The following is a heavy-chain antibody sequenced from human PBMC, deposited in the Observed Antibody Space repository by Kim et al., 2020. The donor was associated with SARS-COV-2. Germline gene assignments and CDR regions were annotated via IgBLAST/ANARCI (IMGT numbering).Heavy chain of an antibody. V-gene: IGHV3-43*02. CDR3: AKANYTYDYVWGSYPSGGMDV. D-gene: IGHD3-16*02. Sequence: GGSLRLSCAASGFTFDDYAMHWVRQAPGKGLEWVSLISGDGGSTYYADSVKGRFTISRDNSKNSLYLQMNSLRTEDTALYYCAKANYTYDYVWGSYPSGGMDVWGQGTTVTVSS. CDR2: ISGDGGST. CDR1: GFTFDDYA. J-gene: IGHJ6*02.